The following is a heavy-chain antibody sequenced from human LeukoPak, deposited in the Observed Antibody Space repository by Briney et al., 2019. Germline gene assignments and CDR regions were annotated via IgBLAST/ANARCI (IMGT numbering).Heavy chain of an antibody. V-gene: IGHV4-39*07. Sequence: SETLSLTCAVSGASISGSGYYLGWIRQPPGKGLEWIGNIYYTGSTYYNASLQSRVTISIDMSKNQFSLKLSSVTAADTAVYYCARVIPTMVRGVGSFWPSATNWFDPWGQGTLVTVSS. D-gene: IGHD3-10*01. CDR1: GASISGSGYY. CDR3: ARVIPTMVRGVGSFWPSATNWFDP. CDR2: IYYTGST. J-gene: IGHJ5*02.